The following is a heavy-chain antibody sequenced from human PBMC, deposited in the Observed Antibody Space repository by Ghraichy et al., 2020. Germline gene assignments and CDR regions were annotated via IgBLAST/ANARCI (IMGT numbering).Heavy chain of an antibody. CDR2: IDHSGTT. D-gene: IGHD6-6*01. CDR1: GGSISSADW. V-gene: IGHV4-4*02. CDR3: ATRVEGRPY. Sequence: SETLSLTCAVSGGSISSADWWTWVRQPPGKGLEWIGDIDHSGTTNYNSSLESRVTISGDRSKNQFSLTVTSVTAADTAVYYCATRVEGRPYWGQGALVTVSS. J-gene: IGHJ4*02.